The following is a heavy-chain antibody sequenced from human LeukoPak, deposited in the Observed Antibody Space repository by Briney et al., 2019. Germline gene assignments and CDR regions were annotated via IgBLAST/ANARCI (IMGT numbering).Heavy chain of an antibody. D-gene: IGHD6-19*01. CDR2: IYSGGST. CDR1: GFTVSKNY. CDR3: AKGGQWLVEAHFDY. V-gene: IGHV3-53*01. J-gene: IGHJ4*02. Sequence: PGGSLRLSCVVSGFTVSKNYMSWVRQAPRKGLEWVSLIYSGGSTYYADSVKGRFTISRDNSKNTLYLQMNSLRAEDTAVYYCAKGGQWLVEAHFDYWGQGTLVTVSS.